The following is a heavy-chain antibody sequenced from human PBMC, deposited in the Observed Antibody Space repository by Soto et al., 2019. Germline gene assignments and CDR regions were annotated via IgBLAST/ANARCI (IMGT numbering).Heavy chain of an antibody. V-gene: IGHV4-4*07. CDR1: GASISVFY. CDR2: IYATGTT. Sequence: SETLSLTCTVSGASISVFYWRWIRNSVGKGLEWIGRIYATGTTDYNPSLKSRVMMSVDTSKKQFSLKLRSVTAADTAVYYCVRDGTKTLRDWFDPWGQGISVTVSS. J-gene: IGHJ5*02. CDR3: VRDGTKTLRDWFDP. D-gene: IGHD1-1*01.